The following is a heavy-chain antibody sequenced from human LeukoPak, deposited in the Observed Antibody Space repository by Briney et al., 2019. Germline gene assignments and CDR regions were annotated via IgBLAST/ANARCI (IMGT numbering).Heavy chain of an antibody. CDR3: ARGTEQWHDAFDI. J-gene: IGHJ3*02. D-gene: IGHD6-19*01. V-gene: IGHV3-72*01. CDR1: GLTFSDHY. CDR2: TRNKANSYTT. Sequence: GGSLRLSCAASGLTFSDHYMDWVCQAPGKGLEWVGRTRNKANSYTTEYAASVKGRFTISRDDSKNSLYLQMNSLKTEDTAVYYCARGTEQWHDAFDIWGQGTMVTVSS.